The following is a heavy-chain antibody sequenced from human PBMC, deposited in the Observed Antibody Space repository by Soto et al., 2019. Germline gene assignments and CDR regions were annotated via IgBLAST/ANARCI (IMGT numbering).Heavy chain of an antibody. Sequence: PGGSLRLSCAASGFTFSSYAMNWVRQAPGKGLEWVSAINPGGGHTYYADSVKGRFTISRDNFRNTVSLQMNSLRAEDTAMYYCAKVDSGLPDRFGNWGQGTLVTVSS. CDR3: AKVDSGLPDRFGN. J-gene: IGHJ4*02. CDR2: INPGGGHT. CDR1: GFTFSSYA. V-gene: IGHV3-23*01. D-gene: IGHD2-21*01.